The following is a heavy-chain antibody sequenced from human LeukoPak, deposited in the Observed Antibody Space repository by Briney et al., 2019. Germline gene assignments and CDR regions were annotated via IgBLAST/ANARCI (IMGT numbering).Heavy chain of an antibody. CDR3: ARDLYYYYYYMDV. V-gene: IGHV3-30*04. J-gene: IGHJ6*03. Sequence: GGSLRLSCAASGFTFSSYAMHWVRQAPGKGLEWVAVISYDGSNKYYADSVKGRFTISRDHSKNTLYLQMNSLRAEDTAVYYCARDLYYYYYYMDVWGKGTTVTVSS. CDR2: ISYDGSNK. CDR1: GFTFSSYA.